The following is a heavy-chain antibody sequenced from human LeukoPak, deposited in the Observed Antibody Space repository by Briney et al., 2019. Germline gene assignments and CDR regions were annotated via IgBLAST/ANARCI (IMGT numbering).Heavy chain of an antibody. CDR3: AKDLPGPIVVVAASNY. V-gene: IGHV3-23*01. D-gene: IGHD2-15*01. CDR1: GFTLSTYA. J-gene: IGHJ4*02. CDR2: TSSSDAGT. Sequence: PSGGSLRLSCAASGFTLSTYAMSWVRQTPGKGLEWVAATSSSDAGTYHADSVRGRFTISRDNSKNTLYLQMNSLRAEDAAVYYCAKDLPGPIVVVAASNYWGQGTLVTVSS.